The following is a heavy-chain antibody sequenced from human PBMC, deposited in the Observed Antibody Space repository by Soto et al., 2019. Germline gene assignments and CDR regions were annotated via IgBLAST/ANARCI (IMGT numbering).Heavy chain of an antibody. CDR1: GFTFSSYA. CDR3: AKGYNSGWSFFDY. J-gene: IGHJ4*02. D-gene: IGHD6-19*01. Sequence: EVQLFESGGGLVQPGGSLRLSCAASGFTFSSYAMSWVRQTPGKGLEWVSAISGSGSSTYYADSVKGRFTISRYNSKNTVYLQMNSLIAEDTALYYCAKGYNSGWSFFDYWGQGTLVTVSS. V-gene: IGHV3-23*01. CDR2: ISGSGSST.